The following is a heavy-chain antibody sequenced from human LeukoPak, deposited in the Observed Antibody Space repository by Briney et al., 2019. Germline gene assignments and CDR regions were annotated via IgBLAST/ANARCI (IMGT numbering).Heavy chain of an antibody. CDR2: IYYSGST. V-gene: IGHV4-59*01. CDR1: GGSISSYY. J-gene: IGHJ4*02. CDR3: ARMVGCSSTSCYSNFDY. Sequence: SETLSLTCTVSGGSISSYYWSWIWQPPGKGLEWIGYIYYSGSTNYNPSLKSRVTISVDTSKNQFSLKLSSVTAADTAVYYCARMVGCSSTSCYSNFDYWGQGTLVTVSS. D-gene: IGHD2-2*01.